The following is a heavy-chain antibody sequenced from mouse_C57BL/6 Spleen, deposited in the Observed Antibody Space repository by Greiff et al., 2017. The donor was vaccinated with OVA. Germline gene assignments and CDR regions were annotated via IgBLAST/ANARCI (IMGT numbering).Heavy chain of an antibody. CDR3: ASGGSSYSFAY. CDR1: GFTFSDYG. D-gene: IGHD1-1*01. CDR2: ISSGSSTL. J-gene: IGHJ3*01. Sequence: EVKLVESGGGLVKPGGSLKLSCAASGFTFSDYGMHWVRQAPEKGLEWVAYISSGSSTLYYASTVKGRFTISRDNAKNTLFLQMTSLRSEDTAMYYCASGGSSYSFAYWGQGTLVTVSA. V-gene: IGHV5-17*01.